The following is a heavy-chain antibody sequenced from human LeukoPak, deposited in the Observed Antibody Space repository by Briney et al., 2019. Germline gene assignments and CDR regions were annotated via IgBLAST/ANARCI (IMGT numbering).Heavy chain of an antibody. V-gene: IGHV4-34*01. CDR1: GGSFSGYY. J-gene: IGHJ6*03. D-gene: IGHD5-12*01. CDR3: ARGLRAKYYYYYYYMDV. CDR2: INHSGST. Sequence: SETLSLTCAVYGGSFSGYYWSWIRQPPGKGLEWIGEINHSGSTNYNPSLKSRVTISVDTSKNQFSLRLSSVTAADTAVYYRARGLRAKYYYYYYYMDVWGKGTAVTVSS.